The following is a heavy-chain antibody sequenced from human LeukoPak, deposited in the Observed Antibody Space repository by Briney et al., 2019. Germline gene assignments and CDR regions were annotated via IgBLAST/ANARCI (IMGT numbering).Heavy chain of an antibody. V-gene: IGHV1-46*01. J-gene: IGHJ4*02. CDR3: ARDACSGGSCYSFDY. CDR2: INPSGGST. Sequence: GASVTVSCKASGYTFTSYYMHWVRQAPGQGLGWMGIINPSGGSTSYAQKFQGRVTMTRDTSTSTVYMELSSLRSEDTAVYYCARDACSGGSCYSFDYWGQGTLVTVSS. D-gene: IGHD2-15*01. CDR1: GYTFTSYY.